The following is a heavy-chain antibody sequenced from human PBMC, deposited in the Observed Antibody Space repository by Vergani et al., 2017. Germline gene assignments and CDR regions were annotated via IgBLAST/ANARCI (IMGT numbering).Heavy chain of an antibody. CDR3: ARFLTGTTIYYYYGMDV. CDR1: GGSFSDYY. D-gene: IGHD1-20*01. J-gene: IGHJ6*02. V-gene: IGHV4-34*01. Sequence: QVQLQEWGAGLLKTSETLSLTCGVSGGSFSDYYWSWIRQAPGKGLEWIGEIYHSGSTNYNPSLKSRVTISVDKSKNQFSLKLSSVTAADTAVYYCARFLTGTTIYYYYGMDVWGQGTTVTVSS. CDR2: IYHSGST.